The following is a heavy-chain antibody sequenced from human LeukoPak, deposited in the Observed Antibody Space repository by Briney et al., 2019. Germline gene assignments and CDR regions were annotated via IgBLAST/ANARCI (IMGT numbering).Heavy chain of an antibody. Sequence: GGSLRLSCAASGFTVSSNYMSWVRQAPGKGLEWVSVIYSGGSTYYADSVKGRFTISRDNSKNTLYLQMNSLRAEDTAVYYCARDLGPLVLMVYARLTSTSRVDWGQGTLVTVSS. D-gene: IGHD2-8*01. J-gene: IGHJ4*02. CDR2: IYSGGST. V-gene: IGHV3-66*02. CDR1: GFTVSSNY. CDR3: ARDLGPLVLMVYARLTSTSRVD.